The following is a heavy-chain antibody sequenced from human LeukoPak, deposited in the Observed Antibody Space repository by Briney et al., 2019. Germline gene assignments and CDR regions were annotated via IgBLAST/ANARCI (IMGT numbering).Heavy chain of an antibody. V-gene: IGHV3-15*01. CDR3: TTLKDIVVVVAATPDYYYYMDV. CDR2: IKSKTDGGTT. CDR1: GFTFSNAW. D-gene: IGHD2-15*01. Sequence: PGRSLRLARAASGFTFSNAWMSWVRQAPGKGLEWGGRIKSKTDGGTTDYAAPVKGRFTISRDDSKNTLYLQMNSLKTEDTAVYYCTTLKDIVVVVAATPDYYYYMDVWGKGTTVTVSS. J-gene: IGHJ6*03.